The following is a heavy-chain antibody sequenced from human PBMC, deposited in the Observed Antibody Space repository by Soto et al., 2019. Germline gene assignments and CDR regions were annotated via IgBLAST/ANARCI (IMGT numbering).Heavy chain of an antibody. CDR2: ISFDASNK. V-gene: IGHV3-30*18. J-gene: IGHJ6*02. D-gene: IGHD1-26*01. Sequence: PGGSLRLSCAASGFTFSGYGMHWVRQAPDKGLEWVALISFDASNKYYPDSVKGRFTVSRDNSKSTLYLQMNRLRVEDTAVYYCAKVGVGATNYYYVMDVCGQGTTVTVSS. CDR1: GFTFSGYG. CDR3: AKVGVGATNYYYVMDV.